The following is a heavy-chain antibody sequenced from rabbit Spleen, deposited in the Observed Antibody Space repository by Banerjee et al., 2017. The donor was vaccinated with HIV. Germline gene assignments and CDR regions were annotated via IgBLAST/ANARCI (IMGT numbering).Heavy chain of an antibody. CDR3: ARGWTGYGYFSL. D-gene: IGHD6-1*01. CDR1: GFDFSSYG. CDR2: IDPVFGST. Sequence: QEQLVESGGGLVQPGGSLKLSCKASGFDFSSYGVSWVRQAPGKGLEWIGYIDPVFGSTYYATWVNGRFTISSHNAQNTLYLQLNSLTAADTATYFCARGWTGYGYFSLWGPGTLVTVS. V-gene: IGHV1S47*01. J-gene: IGHJ4*01.